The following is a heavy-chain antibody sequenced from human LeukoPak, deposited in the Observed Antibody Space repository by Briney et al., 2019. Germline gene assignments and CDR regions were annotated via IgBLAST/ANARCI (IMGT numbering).Heavy chain of an antibody. V-gene: IGHV4-59*01. CDR3: AREERTVNVFDI. Sequence: SETLSLTCTVSGGSIGRDYWSWIRQPPGKGLEWIGYIYYSGHSGSTNSNPSLITLSTISSETSKNQYPLNLSSVTAADSSGYYCAREERTVNVFDIWGQGTIVTVSS. CDR1: GGSIGRDY. D-gene: IGHD1-1*01. J-gene: IGHJ3*02. CDR2: IYYSGHSGST.